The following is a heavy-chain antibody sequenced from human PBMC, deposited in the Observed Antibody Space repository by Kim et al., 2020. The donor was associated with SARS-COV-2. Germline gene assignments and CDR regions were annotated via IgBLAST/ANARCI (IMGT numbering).Heavy chain of an antibody. CDR1: GFTFSSYA. CDR3: ARLESPSDNWNYGPQYDY. D-gene: IGHD1-7*01. Sequence: GGSLRLSCAASGFTFSSYAMHWVRQAPGKGLEWVAVISYDGSNKYYADSVKGRFTISRDNSKNTLYLQMNSLRAEDTAVYYCARLESPSDNWNYGPQYDYWGQGTLVTVSS. V-gene: IGHV3-30-3*01. CDR2: ISYDGSNK. J-gene: IGHJ4*02.